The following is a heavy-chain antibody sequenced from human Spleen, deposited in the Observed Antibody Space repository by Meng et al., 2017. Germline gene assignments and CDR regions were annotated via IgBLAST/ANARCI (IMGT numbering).Heavy chain of an antibody. V-gene: IGHV1-3*01. J-gene: IGHJ5*02. CDR2: INAGDGNT. CDR3: ARDLEGSWFP. D-gene: IGHD6-13*01. CDR1: GDTFSGYA. Sequence: QAQLVQSGAGGKKPGASVKISCKASGDTFSGYAMHWVRQAPGQRLGWMGWINAGDGNTKYSRKFQGRVTITRDESTSTAYMELSSLRSEDTAVYYCARDLEGSWFPWGQGTLVTVSS.